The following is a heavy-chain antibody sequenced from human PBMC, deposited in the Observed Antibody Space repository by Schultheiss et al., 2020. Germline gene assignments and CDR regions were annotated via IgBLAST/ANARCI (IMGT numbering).Heavy chain of an antibody. J-gene: IGHJ4*02. CDR1: GFTFSSYE. D-gene: IGHD4-11*01. CDR2: IWYDGSNK. CDR3: ARGGHSNYYFDY. V-gene: IGHV3-33*08. Sequence: GGSLRLSCAASGFTFSSYEMNWVRQAPGKGLEWVAVIWYDGSNKNYADSVKGRLTISRDNSKNSLYLQMNSLRAEDTAVYYCARGGHSNYYFDYWGQGTLVTVSS.